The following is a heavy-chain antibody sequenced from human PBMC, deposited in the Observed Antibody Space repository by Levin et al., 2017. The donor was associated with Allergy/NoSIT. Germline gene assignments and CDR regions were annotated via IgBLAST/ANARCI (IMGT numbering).Heavy chain of an antibody. J-gene: IGHJ4*02. Sequence: GESLKISCAASGFTFSSYAMHWVRQAPGKGLEWVAVISYDGSNKYYADSVKGRFTISRDNSKNTLYLQMNSLRAEDTAVYYCARDRDEVGATTFDYWGQGTLVTVSS. CDR1: GFTFSSYA. D-gene: IGHD1-26*01. V-gene: IGHV3-30-3*01. CDR3: ARDRDEVGATTFDY. CDR2: ISYDGSNK.